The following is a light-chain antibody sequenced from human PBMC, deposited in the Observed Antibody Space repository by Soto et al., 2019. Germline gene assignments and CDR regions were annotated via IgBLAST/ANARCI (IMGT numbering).Light chain of an antibody. CDR1: SGHSSYA. CDR2: LNRDGSH. Sequence: QTVVTQSPSSSASLGASVKLTCTLSSGHSSYAIAWHQQQPEKGPRFLMKLNRDGSHSKGDGISDRFSGSSSGAERCLTISSLQSEDEADYYCQTGGADSVIFGGGTQLPVL. J-gene: IGLJ2*01. CDR3: QTGGADSVI. V-gene: IGLV4-69*01.